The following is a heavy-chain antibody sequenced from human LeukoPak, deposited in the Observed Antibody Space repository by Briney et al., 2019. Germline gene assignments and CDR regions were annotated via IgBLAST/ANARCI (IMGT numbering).Heavy chain of an antibody. CDR1: GFTFSSYS. CDR3: ATNYDFWSGYWGGDYYYYMDV. CDR2: ISSSSSYI. V-gene: IGHV3-21*01. Sequence: GGSLRLSCAASGFTFSSYSMNWVRQAPGKGLEWVSSISSSSSYIYYADSVKGRFTISRDNAKNSLYLQMNSLRAEDTAVYYCATNYDFWSGYWGGDYYYYMDVWGKGTPVTVSS. D-gene: IGHD3-3*01. J-gene: IGHJ6*03.